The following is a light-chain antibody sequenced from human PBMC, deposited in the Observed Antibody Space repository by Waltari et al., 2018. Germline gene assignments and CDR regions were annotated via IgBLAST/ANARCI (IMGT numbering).Light chain of an antibody. Sequence: DIQMTQSPSSVSASVGDRVTITCRASQGIYNWLAWYQLKPGIAPKLLMYGASSLPSGVPSRFTGSGYGTDFTLTISSLQPEDIATYSCQQSQGVPFTFGQGTKVELK. V-gene: IGKV1-12*01. CDR2: GAS. J-gene: IGKJ2*01. CDR3: QQSQGVPFT. CDR1: QGIYNW.